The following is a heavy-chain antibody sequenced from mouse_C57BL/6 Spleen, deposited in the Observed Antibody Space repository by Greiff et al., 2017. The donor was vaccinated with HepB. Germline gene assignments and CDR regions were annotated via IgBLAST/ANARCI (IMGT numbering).Heavy chain of an antibody. CDR3: ARILTNIYAMDY. J-gene: IGHJ4*01. CDR1: GYTFTDYW. Sequence: QVQLQQSGAELMKPGASVKLSCKAIGYTFTDYWIEWVKQRPGHGLEWIGEIFPGSGITNYIEKFKGKATFTADTSSNTAYMQLSSLTTEDSAIYYCARILTNIYAMDYWGQGTSVTVSS. CDR2: IFPGSGIT. V-gene: IGHV1-9*01.